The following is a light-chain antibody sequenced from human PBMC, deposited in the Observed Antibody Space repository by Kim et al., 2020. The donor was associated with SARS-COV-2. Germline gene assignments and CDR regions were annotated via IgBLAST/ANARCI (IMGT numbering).Light chain of an antibody. Sequence: GKAVTISCPPSSGNIASDYVQWYQQRPGSAPITVVYDDNQTPSGVPARFSGSVDSSSNSATLTISGLRTEDEADYYCQSFDGTNWVFGGGTQLTVL. CDR2: DDN. V-gene: IGLV6-57*03. CDR3: QSFDGTNWV. CDR1: SGNIASDY. J-gene: IGLJ3*02.